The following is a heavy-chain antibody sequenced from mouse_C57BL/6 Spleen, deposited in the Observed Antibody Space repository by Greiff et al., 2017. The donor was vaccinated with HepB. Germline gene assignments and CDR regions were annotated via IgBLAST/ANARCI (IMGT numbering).Heavy chain of an antibody. CDR1: GFTFSSYG. CDR3: ARQNYGSSSYWYFDV. Sequence: EVQGVESGGDLVKPGGSLKLSCAASGFTFSSYGMSWFRQTPDKRLEWVATISSGGSYTYYPDSVKGRFTISRDNAKNTLYLQMSSLKSEDTAMYYCARQNYGSSSYWYFDVWGTGTTVTVSS. V-gene: IGHV5-6*01. CDR2: ISSGGSYT. J-gene: IGHJ1*03. D-gene: IGHD1-1*01.